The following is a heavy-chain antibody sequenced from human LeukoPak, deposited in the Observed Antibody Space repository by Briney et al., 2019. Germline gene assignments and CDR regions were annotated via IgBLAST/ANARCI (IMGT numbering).Heavy chain of an antibody. CDR3: ARVTVVATSWFDP. D-gene: IGHD5-12*01. J-gene: IGHJ5*02. V-gene: IGHV3-21*01. CDR2: ISSSSSYI. CDR1: GFIFDDYG. Sequence: PGGSLRLSCAASGFIFDDYGMSWVRQAPGKGLEWVSSISSSSSYIYYGDSVKGRFIISRDNAKNSLYLQMNSLRAEDTAVYYCARVTVVATSWFDPWGQGTLVTVSS.